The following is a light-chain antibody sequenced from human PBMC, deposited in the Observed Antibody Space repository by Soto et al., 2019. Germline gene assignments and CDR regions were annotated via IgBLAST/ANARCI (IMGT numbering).Light chain of an antibody. V-gene: IGLV1-44*01. J-gene: IGLJ3*02. CDR1: SSNIGSNT. Sequence: QSVLTQPPSASGTPGQRVTISCSGSSSNIGSNTVNWYQQLPGTAPKLLIYSNNQRPSGVPDRFSGSKSGTSASLAISGLQSEDEADYFCAAWDDILNGHGVFGGGTKLTVL. CDR3: AAWDDILNGHGV. CDR2: SNN.